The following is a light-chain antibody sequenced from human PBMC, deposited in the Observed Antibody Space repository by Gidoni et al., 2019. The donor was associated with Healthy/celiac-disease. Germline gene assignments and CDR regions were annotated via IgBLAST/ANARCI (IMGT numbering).Light chain of an antibody. Sequence: QSVLTQPPSVSGVPGQSVTISCTGRSSHIGAGYDVHWYQQLPGTAPKLLLHGNSHRPSGVPDRFSGSKSGTSASLAITGLQAEDEADYYCQSYDSSLSGSVFGGGTKLTVL. CDR1: SSHIGAGYD. J-gene: IGLJ3*02. V-gene: IGLV1-40*01. CDR3: QSYDSSLSGSV. CDR2: GNS.